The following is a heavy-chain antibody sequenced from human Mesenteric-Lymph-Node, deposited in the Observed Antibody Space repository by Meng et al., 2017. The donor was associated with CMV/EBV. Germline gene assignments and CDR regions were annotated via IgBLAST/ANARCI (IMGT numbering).Heavy chain of an antibody. CDR3: VRDGPDYGDY. CDR1: GYSISSGYY. Sequence: GSLRLSCTVSGYSISSGYYWGWIRQPPGKGLEWIGSIHYTGKTSYYPSLNSRVTVSIDTSKNQFSLTLTSVTAADTAMYYCVRDGPDYGDYWGQGTLVTVSS. J-gene: IGHJ4*02. V-gene: IGHV4-38-2*02. CDR2: IHYTGKT.